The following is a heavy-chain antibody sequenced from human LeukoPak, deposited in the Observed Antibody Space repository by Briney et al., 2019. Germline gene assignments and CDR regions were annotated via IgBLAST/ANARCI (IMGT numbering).Heavy chain of an antibody. D-gene: IGHD5-12*01. CDR2: IRYDGSNK. CDR3: AKDRGLIVATGLCGMDV. J-gene: IGHJ6*02. CDR1: GFTFSSYS. V-gene: IGHV3-30*02. Sequence: TGGSLRLSRAASGFTFSSYSMHWVRQAPGKGLEWVAFIRYDGSNKYYADSVKGRFTISRDNSKNTLYLQMNSLRAEDTAVYYCAKDRGLIVATGLCGMDVWGQGTTVTVSS.